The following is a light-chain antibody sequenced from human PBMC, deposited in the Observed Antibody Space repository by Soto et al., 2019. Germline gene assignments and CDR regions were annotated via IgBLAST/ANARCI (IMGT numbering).Light chain of an antibody. CDR3: QQYVTSIT. CDR1: QSISDSY. Sequence: EIVLTQSPGTLSLSPGERATLSCGASQSISDSYLAWYQQKPGQAPRLLIYGASSRATDIPDRFSGSGSGADFTLTISRLEPEDFAVYYCQQYVTSITFGQGTRLEIK. J-gene: IGKJ5*01. CDR2: GAS. V-gene: IGKV3-20*01.